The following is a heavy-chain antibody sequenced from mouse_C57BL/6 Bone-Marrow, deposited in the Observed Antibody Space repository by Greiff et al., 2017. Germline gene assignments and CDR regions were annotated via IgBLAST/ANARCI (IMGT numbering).Heavy chain of an antibody. V-gene: IGHV1-82*01. Sequence: VQLQESGPELVKPGASVKISCKASGYAFSSSWMNWVKQRTGKGLEWIGLIYPGDGDTNYNWKFKGKATLTADKSSSTAYMHLSSLTSEDSAVYFCAREVASSSYDMAIWDQGTAATVSS. CDR1: GYAFSSSW. J-gene: IGHJ4*01. CDR3: AREVASSSYDMAI. D-gene: IGHD1-1*01. CDR2: IYPGDGDT.